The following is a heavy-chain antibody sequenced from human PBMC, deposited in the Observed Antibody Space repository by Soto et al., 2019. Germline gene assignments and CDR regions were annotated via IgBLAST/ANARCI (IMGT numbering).Heavy chain of an antibody. Sequence: SETLSLTCAVYGGSFSGYYWSWIRQPPGKGLEWIGEINHSGSTNYNPSLKSRVTISVDTSKNQFSLKLSSVTAADTAVYYCARVRGEGAGYDFWSGYSMNYYYYYMXVWXKGTTVTVSS. D-gene: IGHD3-3*01. V-gene: IGHV4-34*01. CDR2: INHSGST. CDR1: GGSFSGYY. CDR3: ARVRGEGAGYDFWSGYSMNYYYYYMXV. J-gene: IGHJ6*03.